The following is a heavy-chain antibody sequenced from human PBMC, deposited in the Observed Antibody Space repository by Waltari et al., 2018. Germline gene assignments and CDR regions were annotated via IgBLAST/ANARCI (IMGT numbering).Heavy chain of an antibody. J-gene: IGHJ4*02. V-gene: IGHV3-74*01. CDR2: INRDGSST. CDR3: ARVSYSGYDFYFDY. CDR1: GFTFSSYW. Sequence: EVQLVESGGGLVQPGGSLRLSCAASGFTFSSYWMHWVRQAPGKGLVWVSRINRDGSSTSYAESFKGRFTISRDNAKNTLYLQMNSLRAEDTAVYYCARVSYSGYDFYFDYWGQGTLVTVSS. D-gene: IGHD5-12*01.